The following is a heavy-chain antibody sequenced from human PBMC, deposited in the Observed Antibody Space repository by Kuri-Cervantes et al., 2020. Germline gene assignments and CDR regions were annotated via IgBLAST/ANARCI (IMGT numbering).Heavy chain of an antibody. CDR3: ARGKKKVYYYGSGSPGTYYFDY. J-gene: IGHJ4*02. CDR1: GGSISSSSYY. V-gene: IGHV4-39*01. CDR2: IYYSGST. D-gene: IGHD3-10*01. Sequence: SETLSLTCIVSGGSISSSSYYWGWIRQPPGKGLEWIESIYYSGSTYYNPSLKSRVTISVDTSKNQFSLKLSSVTAADTAVYYCARGKKKVYYYGSGSPGTYYFDYWGQGTLVTVSS.